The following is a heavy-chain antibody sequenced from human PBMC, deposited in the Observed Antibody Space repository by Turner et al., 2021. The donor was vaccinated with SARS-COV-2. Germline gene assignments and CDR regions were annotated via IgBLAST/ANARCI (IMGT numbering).Heavy chain of an antibody. CDR1: GFTFSSYT. V-gene: IGHV3-21*01. J-gene: IGHJ3*02. Sequence: EVQLVESGGGLVKPGGSLRLTCAASGFTFSSYTMDWVRQAPGKGLGLVSSISSNSSYIYYADSVKGRCTVSRENAKNSLYLQMNSLRAEDTAVFNCARQGDYYDSSGYYPDAFDIWGQGTMVTVSS. CDR3: ARQGDYYDSSGYYPDAFDI. D-gene: IGHD3-22*01. CDR2: ISSNSSYI.